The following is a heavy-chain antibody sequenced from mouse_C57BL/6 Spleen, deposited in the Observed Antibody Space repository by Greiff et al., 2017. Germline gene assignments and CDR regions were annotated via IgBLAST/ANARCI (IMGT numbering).Heavy chain of an antibody. CDR3: ARGGLAWFAY. Sequence: QVQLQQSGAELVKPGASVKISCKASGYAFSSYWMNWVKQRPGKGLEWIGQIYPGDGDTSYTGKFKGKATLTADKSSSTAYMQLSSLTSEDSAVYFCARGGLAWFAYGGKGTLVTVSA. V-gene: IGHV1-80*01. CDR2: IYPGDGDT. CDR1: GYAFSSYW. D-gene: IGHD3-3*01. J-gene: IGHJ3*01.